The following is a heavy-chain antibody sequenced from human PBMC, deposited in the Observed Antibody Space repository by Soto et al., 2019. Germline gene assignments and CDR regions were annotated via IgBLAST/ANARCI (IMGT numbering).Heavy chain of an antibody. D-gene: IGHD5-12*01. CDR2: INPNSPTT. V-gene: IGHV1-8*01. Sequence: ASVKVSCKASGYTFTSYDINWVRQATGQGFEYLGWINPNSPTTGYVKKFQGRVTITTDESTSTAYMELTSLRSEDTAVYYCARDKDRLQFGGNYYYAMDVWGQGTTVTVSS. J-gene: IGHJ6*02. CDR3: ARDKDRLQFGGNYYYAMDV. CDR1: GYTFTSYD.